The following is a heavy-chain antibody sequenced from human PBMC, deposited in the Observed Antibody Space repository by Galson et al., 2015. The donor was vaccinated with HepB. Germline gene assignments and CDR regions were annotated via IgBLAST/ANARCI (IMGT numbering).Heavy chain of an antibody. D-gene: IGHD6-19*01. J-gene: IGHJ4*02. CDR3: ARVGSGWYGGRDY. CDR1: GFTFSSYG. V-gene: IGHV3-33*01. CDR2: IWYDGSNK. Sequence: SLRLSCAASGFTFSSYGMHWVRQAPGKGLEWVAVIWYDGSNKYYADSVKGRFTISRDNAKNSLYLQMNSLRAEDTAVYYCARVGSGWYGGRDYWGQGTLVTVSS.